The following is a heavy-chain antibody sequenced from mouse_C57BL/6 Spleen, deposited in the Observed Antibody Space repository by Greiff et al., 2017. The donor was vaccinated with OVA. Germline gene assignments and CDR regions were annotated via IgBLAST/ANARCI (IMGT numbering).Heavy chain of an antibody. CDR3: ARGGIYYDYDRGYAMDY. V-gene: IGHV1-59*01. J-gene: IGHJ4*01. CDR1: GYTFNSYW. CDR2: IDPSDSYT. Sequence: QVQLQQPGAELVRPGTSVKLSCTASGYTFNSYWMHWVKQRPGQGLEWIGVIDPSDSYTNYNQKFKGKATLPVDTSSSTAYMQLSSLTSEDSAVYYCARGGIYYDYDRGYAMDYWGQGTSVTVSS. D-gene: IGHD2-4*01.